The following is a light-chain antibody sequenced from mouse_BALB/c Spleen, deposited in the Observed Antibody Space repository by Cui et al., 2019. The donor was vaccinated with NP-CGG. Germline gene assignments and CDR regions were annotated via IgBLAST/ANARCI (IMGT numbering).Light chain of an antibody. V-gene: IGLV1*01. J-gene: IGLJ1*01. CDR3: ALWYSNHWV. CDR2: GTN. Sequence: QAAVTQESALTTSPGETVTLTCRSSTGAVTTSNYANWVQEKPDHLFTGLIGGTNNRPPGVPARFSGSLIGDKAALTITGAQTEDEAIYFCALWYSNHWVFGGGTNLTVL. CDR1: TGAVTTSNY.